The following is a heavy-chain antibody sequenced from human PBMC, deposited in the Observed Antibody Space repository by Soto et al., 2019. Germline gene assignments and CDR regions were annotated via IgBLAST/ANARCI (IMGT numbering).Heavy chain of an antibody. CDR2: IYYSGST. CDR1: GGSISSYY. J-gene: IGHJ4*02. D-gene: IGHD3-3*02. CDR3: ARVHFWSGYFTFDY. Sequence: SETLSLTCTVSGGSISSYYWSWIRQPSGKGLEWIGYIYYSGSTNYNPSLKSRVTISVDTSKNQFSLKLSSVTAADTAAYYCARVHFWSGYFTFDYWGQGTLVTVSS. V-gene: IGHV4-59*01.